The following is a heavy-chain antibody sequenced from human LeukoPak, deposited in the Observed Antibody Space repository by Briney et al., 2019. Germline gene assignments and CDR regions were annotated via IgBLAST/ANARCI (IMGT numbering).Heavy chain of an antibody. V-gene: IGHV3-7*01. J-gene: IGHJ6*03. CDR1: GFTFSSYS. CDR2: IKQDGSEK. CDR3: AREGYYYYMDV. Sequence: GGSLRLSCAASGFTFSSYSMNWVRQAPGKGLEWVANIKQDGSEKYYVDSVKGRFTISRDNAKNSLYLQMNSLRAEDTAVYYCAREGYYYYMDVWGKGTTVTISS.